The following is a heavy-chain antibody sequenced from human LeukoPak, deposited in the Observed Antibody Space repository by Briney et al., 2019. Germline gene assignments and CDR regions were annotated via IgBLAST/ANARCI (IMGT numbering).Heavy chain of an antibody. Sequence: GGSLRLSCAACGFPFSSYAMSWVRQAPGRGLGGVSSFTSSGAAPYYADSGKGRFPISMDNSDNTLYLQTNSLRAEDTAVYYCAKDRLNYYGSNGHYYKLNGDCWGQGTLVTVSS. J-gene: IGHJ4*02. CDR3: AKDRLNYYGSNGHYYKLNGDC. D-gene: IGHD3-22*01. CDR1: GFPFSSYA. V-gene: IGHV3-23*01. CDR2: FTSSGAAP.